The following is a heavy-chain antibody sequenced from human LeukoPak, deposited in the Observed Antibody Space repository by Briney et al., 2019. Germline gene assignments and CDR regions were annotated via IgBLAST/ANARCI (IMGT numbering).Heavy chain of an antibody. V-gene: IGHV4-61*02. D-gene: IGHD6-13*01. J-gene: IGHJ5*02. CDR2: ISSSGST. CDR1: GDYISSGDYY. CDR3: ARVEKYTSSGPTDP. Sequence: SETLSLTCTVSGDYISSGDYYWSWIRQPAGKGLEWIGRISSSGSTNYNPSLKSRVTISVETSKNQFSLKLSSVTAADTAVYYCARVEKYTSSGPTDPWGQGTLVTVSS.